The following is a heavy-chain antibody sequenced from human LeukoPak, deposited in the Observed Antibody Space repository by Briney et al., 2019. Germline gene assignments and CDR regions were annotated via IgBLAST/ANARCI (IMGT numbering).Heavy chain of an antibody. CDR3: AKDIQLST. CDR2: IGASGEST. D-gene: IGHD5-24*01. CDR1: GLTFSNFA. J-gene: IGHJ3*01. Sequence: GGSLRLSCAASGLTFSNFAMTWVRQAPGKGLEWVSLIGASGESTYYADSVKGRFTISRDNSKNTLSLQMNSLRVEDTAMYFCAKDIQLSTWGLGTMVTVSS. V-gene: IGHV3-23*01.